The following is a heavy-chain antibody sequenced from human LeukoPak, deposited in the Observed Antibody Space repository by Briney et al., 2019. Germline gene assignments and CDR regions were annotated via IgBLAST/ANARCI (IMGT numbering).Heavy chain of an antibody. CDR2: ISTSGRS. D-gene: IGHD3-10*01. V-gene: IGHV4-4*09. CDR1: GGYISTYY. Sequence: AETLPLTCTVSGGYISTYYWSWFRQPPGKGLEGIGYISTSGRSDYNPSLKSRVTISPDTSNNPSSLKRSSVTAADTAVYYCARSRGRTVTPFDYWGQGILVTVSS. J-gene: IGHJ4*02. CDR3: ARSRGRTVTPFDY.